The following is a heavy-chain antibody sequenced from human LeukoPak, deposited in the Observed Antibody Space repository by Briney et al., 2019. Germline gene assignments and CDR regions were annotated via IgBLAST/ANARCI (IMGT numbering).Heavy chain of an antibody. CDR3: AREAKGALLWFGELGYGMDV. J-gene: IGHJ6*02. D-gene: IGHD3-10*01. Sequence: PGGSLRLSCAASGFTFSCYAMHWVRQAPGKGLEWVAVISYDGSNKYYADSVKGRFTISRDNSKNTLYLQMNSLRAEDTAVYYCAREAKGALLWFGELGYGMDVWGQGTTVTVSS. V-gene: IGHV3-30*04. CDR2: ISYDGSNK. CDR1: GFTFSCYA.